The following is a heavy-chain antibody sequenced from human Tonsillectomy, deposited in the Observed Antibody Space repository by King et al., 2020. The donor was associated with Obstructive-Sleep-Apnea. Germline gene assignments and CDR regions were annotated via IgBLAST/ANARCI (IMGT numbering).Heavy chain of an antibody. D-gene: IGHD3/OR15-3a*01. J-gene: IGHJ6*02. CDR1: GFTFDDYA. CDR3: AKDMDWSYYYYGMDV. Sequence: VQLVESGGGLVQPGRSLRLSCAASGFTFDDYAMHWVRQAPGKGLEWVSGISWNSGSIGYADSEKGRFTISRDNAKNSLYLQMNSLRAEDTALYYCAKDMDWSYYYYGMDVWGQGTTVTVSS. V-gene: IGHV3-9*01. CDR2: ISWNSGSI.